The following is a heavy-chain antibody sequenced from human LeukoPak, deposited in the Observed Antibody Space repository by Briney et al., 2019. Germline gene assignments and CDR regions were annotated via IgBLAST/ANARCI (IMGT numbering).Heavy chain of an antibody. CDR1: GGTFSSYA. Sequence: GSSMKVSCKASGGTFSSYAISWVRQAPGQGLEWMGRIIPILGIANYAQKFQGRVTITADKSTSTAYMELSSLRSEDTAVYYCAXXXSGVVVTATTQNTWGQGTLVTVSS. V-gene: IGHV1-69*04. J-gene: IGHJ5*02. CDR3: AXXXSGVVVTATTQNT. CDR2: IIPILGIA. D-gene: IGHD2-21*02.